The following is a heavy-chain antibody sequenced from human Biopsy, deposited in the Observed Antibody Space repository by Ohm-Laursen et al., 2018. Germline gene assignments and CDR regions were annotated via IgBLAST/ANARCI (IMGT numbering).Heavy chain of an antibody. D-gene: IGHD6-6*01. CDR1: GYSFSTYD. V-gene: IGHV1-8*01. J-gene: IGHJ5*02. CDR3: ARGYSRRVSIFEASIYWFDT. CDR2: MIPSSGKT. Sequence: ASVKVSCKSPGYSFSTYDVNWVRQARGQGLEWMGWMIPSSGKTGYAQRFQGRVTLTMNTSISTAYMELSGLRSEDTAVYFCARGYSRRVSIFEASIYWFDTWGQGTLVTVSS.